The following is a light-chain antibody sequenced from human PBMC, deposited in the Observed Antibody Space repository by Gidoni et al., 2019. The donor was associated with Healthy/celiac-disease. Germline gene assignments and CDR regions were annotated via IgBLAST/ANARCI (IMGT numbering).Light chain of an antibody. V-gene: IGKV1-5*01. CDR3: QQYNSYSQT. Sequence: DIQMTQSPSTLSASVGDRVPITCRASQSISSWLAWYQQKPGKAPKLLIYDASSLESGVPSRFSGSGSGTEFTLTISSLQPDDFATYYCQQYNSYSQTFXQXTKVXIK. CDR1: QSISSW. CDR2: DAS. J-gene: IGKJ1*01.